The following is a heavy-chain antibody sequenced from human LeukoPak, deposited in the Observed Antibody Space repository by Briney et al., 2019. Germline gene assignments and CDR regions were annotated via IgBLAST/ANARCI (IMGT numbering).Heavy chain of an antibody. Sequence: GGSLRLSCAASGFTFSSYAMHWVRQAPGKGLEWVTIISYDGTNKYYADSVKGRFTISRDNSKNTLYLQMNSLRAEGTAVYYCAKDTSLRHYDYVWGSSPAFDYWGQGTLVTVSS. CDR3: AKDTSLRHYDYVWGSSPAFDY. CDR2: ISYDGTNK. V-gene: IGHV3-30*04. D-gene: IGHD3-16*01. J-gene: IGHJ4*02. CDR1: GFTFSSYA.